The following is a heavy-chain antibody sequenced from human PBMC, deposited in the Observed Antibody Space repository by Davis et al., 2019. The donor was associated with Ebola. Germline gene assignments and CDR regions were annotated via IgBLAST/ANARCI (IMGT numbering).Heavy chain of an antibody. CDR2: INPYSGTT. V-gene: IGHV1-2*06. CDR1: GYTFTGYY. J-gene: IGHJ3*02. D-gene: IGHD5-12*01. CDR3: TTPGGQDSGYDVFDI. Sequence: ASVKVSCKASGYTFTGYYLHWVRQAPGQGLEWMGRINPYSGTTNYAERFQGRVTMTRDTSTTTVYMDLSSLRSEDTALYYCTTPGGQDSGYDVFDIWGQGTMVTVSS.